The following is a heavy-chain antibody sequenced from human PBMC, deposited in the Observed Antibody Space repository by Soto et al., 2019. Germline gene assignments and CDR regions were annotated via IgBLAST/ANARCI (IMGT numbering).Heavy chain of an antibody. D-gene: IGHD6-13*01. V-gene: IGHV4-4*02. J-gene: IGHJ5*02. CDR3: ASNGYSREFDP. CDR2: IYHSGST. CDR1: GGSIISSNW. Sequence: SETLSLTCAVSGGSIISSNWWSWVRQPPGKGLEWIGEIYHSGSTNYNPSLKSRVTISVDKSKNQFSLKLSSVTAADTAVYYCASNGYSREFDPWGQGTLVTVSS.